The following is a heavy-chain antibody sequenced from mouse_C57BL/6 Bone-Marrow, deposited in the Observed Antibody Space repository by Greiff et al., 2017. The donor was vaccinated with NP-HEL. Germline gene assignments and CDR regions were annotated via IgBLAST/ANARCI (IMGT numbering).Heavy chain of an antibody. CDR1: GFTFSSYT. Sequence: EVHLVESGGGLVKPGGSLKLSCAASGFTFSSYTMSWVRQTPEKRLEWVATISGGGGNTYYPDSVKGRFTISRDNAKNTLYLQMSSLRSEDTALYYCARHTTVVSNWYFDVWGTGTTVTVSS. J-gene: IGHJ1*03. CDR2: ISGGGGNT. V-gene: IGHV5-9*01. D-gene: IGHD1-1*01. CDR3: ARHTTVVSNWYFDV.